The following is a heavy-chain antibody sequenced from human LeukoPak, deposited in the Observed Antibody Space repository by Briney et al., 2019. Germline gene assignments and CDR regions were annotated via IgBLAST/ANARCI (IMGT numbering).Heavy chain of an antibody. CDR2: ISSSSSYI. V-gene: IGHV3-21*01. D-gene: IGHD1-26*01. J-gene: IGHJ4*02. CDR3: ARPLVGASILFDY. Sequence: GGSLRLSCAASGFTFSSYGMSWVRQAPGKGLEWVSSISSSSSYIYHADSVKGRFTISRDNAKNSLYLQMNSLRAEDTAVYYCARPLVGASILFDYWGQGTLVTVSS. CDR1: GFTFSSYG.